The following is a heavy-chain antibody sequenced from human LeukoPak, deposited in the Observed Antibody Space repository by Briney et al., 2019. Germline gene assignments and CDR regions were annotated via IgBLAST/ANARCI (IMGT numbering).Heavy chain of an antibody. J-gene: IGHJ4*02. D-gene: IGHD3-9*01. CDR1: GFTFSSYA. CDR3: AKGDPPTYYDILTGQDY. Sequence: PPGGSLRLSCAASGFTFSSYAMSWVRQAPGKGLEWVAGISAGGGSTYYADSVKGRFTISRDNSKNMLYLQLNSLRAEDTAVYYCAKGDPPTYYDILTGQDYWGQGTLVTVSS. CDR2: ISAGGGST. V-gene: IGHV3-23*01.